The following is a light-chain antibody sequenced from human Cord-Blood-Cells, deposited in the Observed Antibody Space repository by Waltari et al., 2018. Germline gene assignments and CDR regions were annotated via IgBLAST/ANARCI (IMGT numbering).Light chain of an antibody. Sequence: QSALTQPASVSGSPGQSITISCPGTSSAVGGYNYVSWYQQHPGKVPKLMIYDVSNRPSGVSNRFSGSKSGNTASLTISGLQAEDEADYYCSSYTSSSTVVFGGGTKLTVL. CDR2: DVS. V-gene: IGLV2-14*01. J-gene: IGLJ2*01. CDR3: SSYTSSSTVV. CDR1: SSAVGGYNY.